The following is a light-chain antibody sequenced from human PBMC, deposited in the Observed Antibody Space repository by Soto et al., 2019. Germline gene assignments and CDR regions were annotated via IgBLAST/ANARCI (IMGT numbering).Light chain of an antibody. CDR1: QSVRRN. CDR3: QQYNNWPSWT. J-gene: IGKJ1*01. CDR2: GAS. V-gene: IGKV3-15*01. Sequence: EIVMTQSPATLSVSPGERATLSCRASQSVRRNLAWYQQKPGQAPRLLIYGASTRATVIPARFSGSGSGTEFTLTISSLQSEDFAVYYCQQYNNWPSWTFGQGTKVEIK.